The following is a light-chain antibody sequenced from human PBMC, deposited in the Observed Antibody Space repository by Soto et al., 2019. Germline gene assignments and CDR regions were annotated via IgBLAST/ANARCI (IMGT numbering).Light chain of an antibody. CDR2: KAS. Sequence: DIQMTQSPSTLSASLGDSVTITCRASQSISSWLAWYQQKPGKAPKLLIYKASSLESGVQSRFSGSGSGTEFTLTIRSLQPDDFATYYCQQYNSYWTFGQGTKVDIK. CDR1: QSISSW. J-gene: IGKJ1*01. CDR3: QQYNSYWT. V-gene: IGKV1-5*03.